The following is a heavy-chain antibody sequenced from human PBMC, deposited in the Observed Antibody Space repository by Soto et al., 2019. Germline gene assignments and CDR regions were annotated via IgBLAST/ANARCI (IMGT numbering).Heavy chain of an antibody. CDR3: ASLRVRGVIMHYYYYMDV. CDR1: GGSFSGYY. D-gene: IGHD3-10*01. CDR2: INHSGST. Sequence: SETLSLTCAVYGGSFSGYYWSWIRQPPGKGLERIGEINHSGSTNYNPSLKSRVTISVDTSKNQFSLKLSSVTAADTAVYYCASLRVRGVIMHYYYYMDVWGKGTTVT. V-gene: IGHV4-34*01. J-gene: IGHJ6*03.